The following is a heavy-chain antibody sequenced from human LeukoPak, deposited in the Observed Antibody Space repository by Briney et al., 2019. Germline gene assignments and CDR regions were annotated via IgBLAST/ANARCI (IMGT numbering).Heavy chain of an antibody. CDR2: IDIDGTGT. D-gene: IGHD2-21*01. CDR3: TREGLDP. CDR1: GFTFSSYW. V-gene: IGHV3-74*01. Sequence: PGGSLRLSCAASGFTFSSYWMHWVRQAPGKGLVWVSRIDIDGTGTIYADSVRGRFTISRDNAKNTMYLQMNSLRAEDTAVYYCTREGLDPWGQGTLVTVSS. J-gene: IGHJ5*02.